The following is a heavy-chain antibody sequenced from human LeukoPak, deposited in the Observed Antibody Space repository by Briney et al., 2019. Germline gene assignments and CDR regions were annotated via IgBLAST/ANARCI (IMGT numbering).Heavy chain of an antibody. CDR2: IYYSGNT. V-gene: IGHV4-59*01. CDR3: ARVGVGAFDY. CDR1: GGSISSYY. D-gene: IGHD3-3*01. J-gene: IGHJ4*02. Sequence: SETLSLTCIVSGGSISSYYWSWIRQPPGKGLEWIGYIYYSGNTNYNPSLKSRVTISIDTSKNQFSLKLSSVTAADTAVYYCARVGVGAFDYWGQGTLVTGSS.